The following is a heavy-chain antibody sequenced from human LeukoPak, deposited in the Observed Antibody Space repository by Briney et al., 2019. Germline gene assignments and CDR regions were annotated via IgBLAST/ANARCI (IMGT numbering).Heavy chain of an antibody. V-gene: IGHV4-31*03. CDR2: VFYSGGT. J-gene: IGHJ5*01. CDR3: ARGGRGYSYGLDS. CDR1: GDSMNSFTYF. Sequence: PSETLSLTCTVSGDSMNSFTYFWTWIHHHQGKGLEWLGYVFYSGGTYLNPSLKRRLTMSSDTPNNQFSLHLTSVTAADTAVYYCARGGRGYSYGLDSWGQGIPVTVFS. D-gene: IGHD5-18*01.